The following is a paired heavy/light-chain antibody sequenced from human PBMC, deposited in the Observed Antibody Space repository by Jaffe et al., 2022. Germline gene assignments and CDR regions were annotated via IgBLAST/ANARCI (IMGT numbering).Heavy chain of an antibody. V-gene: IGHV3-74*01. J-gene: IGHJ4*02. CDR2: INSDGNST. CDR3: ARPLMTMGCFEL. Sequence: EVQLVESGGGLIQPGGSLRLSCAASGFTFSSYWMHWVRQAPGKGLVWVSRINSDGNSTNYADSVKGRFTISRDNAKNTLYLQMNSLRAEDTAIYYCARPLMTMGCFELWGQGTLVTVSS. D-gene: IGHD3-10*01. CDR1: GFTFSSYW.
Light chain of an antibody. CDR3: QQYYFTPYT. CDR1: QSVLYNSNNKNY. J-gene: IGKJ2*01. Sequence: DIVMTQSPDSLAVSLGERATFNCKSSQSVLYNSNNKNYLAWYQQKPGQPPKLLIYWASTRESGVPDRFSGSGSGTDFTLTISSLQAEDVAVYYCQQYYFTPYTFGQGTKLEIK. CDR2: WAS. V-gene: IGKV4-1*01.